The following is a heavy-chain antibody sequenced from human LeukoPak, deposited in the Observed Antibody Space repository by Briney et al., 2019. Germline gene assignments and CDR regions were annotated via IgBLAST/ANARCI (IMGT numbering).Heavy chain of an antibody. CDR2: INHSGST. V-gene: IGHV4-34*01. J-gene: IGHJ4*02. CDR3: ARGRLGIVVVTTGGYFDY. Sequence: SKTLSLTCAVYGGSFSGYYWSWIRQPPGKGLEWIGEINHSGSTNYNPSLKSRVTISVDTSKNQFSLKLSSVTAADTAVYYCARGRLGIVVVTTGGYFDYWGQGTLVTVSS. CDR1: GGSFSGYY. D-gene: IGHD2-15*01.